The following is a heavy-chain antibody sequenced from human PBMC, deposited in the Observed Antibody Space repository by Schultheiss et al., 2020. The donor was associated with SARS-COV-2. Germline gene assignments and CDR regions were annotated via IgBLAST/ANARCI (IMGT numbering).Heavy chain of an antibody. J-gene: IGHJ4*02. CDR2: IYYSGST. D-gene: IGHD5-18*01. CDR1: GGSFSGYY. Sequence: SQTLSLTCAVYGGSFSGYYWSWIRQPPGKGLEWIGYIYYSGSTNYNPSLKSRVTISVDTSKNQFSLKLSSVTAADTAVYYCARGRARRGFSYVYYMGVGDFDYWGQGTLVTVSS. CDR3: ARGRARRGFSYVYYMGVGDFDY. V-gene: IGHV4-59*01.